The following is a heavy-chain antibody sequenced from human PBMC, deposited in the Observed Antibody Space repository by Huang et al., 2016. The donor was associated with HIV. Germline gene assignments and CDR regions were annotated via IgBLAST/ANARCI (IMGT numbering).Heavy chain of an antibody. Sequence: QVQLLQSGAEVKKPGASVKISCKTSGYNFKTPGVSWVRQTPGQGLEWMGWVSVYYSYTSYSKGTQGRVTMTTDPSTNTVYMALRSLRSDDTAVYYCARRVGSGWYGEIDYWGQGTLVTVSS. J-gene: IGHJ4*02. CDR2: VSVYYSYT. CDR3: ARRVGSGWYGEIDY. D-gene: IGHD6-19*01. CDR1: GYNFKTPG. V-gene: IGHV1-18*04.